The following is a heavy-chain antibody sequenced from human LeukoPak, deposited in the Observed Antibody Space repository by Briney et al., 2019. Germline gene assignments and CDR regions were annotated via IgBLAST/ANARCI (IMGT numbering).Heavy chain of an antibody. Sequence: SETLSLTCTVSGGSISSYYWTWIRQPPGRGLEWIGEINHSGSTNYNPSLKSRVTISVDTSKSQFSLKLNSVTAADTAMYYCARGRDPYWGQGTLVTVSS. CDR2: INHSGST. D-gene: IGHD5-24*01. CDR1: GGSISSYY. CDR3: ARGRDPY. V-gene: IGHV4-34*01. J-gene: IGHJ4*01.